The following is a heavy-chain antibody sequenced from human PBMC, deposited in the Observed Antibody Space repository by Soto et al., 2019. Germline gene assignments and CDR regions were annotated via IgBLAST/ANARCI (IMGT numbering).Heavy chain of an antibody. CDR3: ARGGQDFWSGPFDY. V-gene: IGHV4-4*07. CDR2: IDTSGST. D-gene: IGHD3-3*01. Sequence: SETLSLTCTVSGGSISNYYCNWIRQPAGKGLEWIGRIDTSGSTNYNPSLKSRVTMSVDTSKQEFSLKLSSVTAADTPLYCCARGGQDFWSGPFDYWGRGALVTVSS. J-gene: IGHJ4*02. CDR1: GGSISNYY.